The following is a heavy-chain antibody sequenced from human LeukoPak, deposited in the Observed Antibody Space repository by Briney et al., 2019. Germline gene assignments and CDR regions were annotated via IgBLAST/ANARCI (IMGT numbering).Heavy chain of an antibody. V-gene: IGHV3-7*01. Sequence: GGCLRLSCAASGFSFSIYWMSCVRQAPGKGLECVANINEDGSEKYYVDSVKGRFTISRDNAKNTLYLQMNSLRVEDTAVYYFVREWWENSGDNDYWGEGSLVTVSS. D-gene: IGHD5-12*01. CDR1: GFSFSIYW. J-gene: IGHJ4*02. CDR2: INEDGSEK. CDR3: VREWWENSGDNDY.